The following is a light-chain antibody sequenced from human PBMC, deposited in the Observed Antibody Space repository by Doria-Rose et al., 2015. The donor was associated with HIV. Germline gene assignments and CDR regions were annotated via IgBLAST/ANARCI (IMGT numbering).Light chain of an antibody. Sequence: TQSPGTLSLSPGERATLSCRASQRIKSSYLAWYQHRPGQAPRLLIYDAFTRATGIPDRFSGSGSGTDFTLTISRLEPEDVAVYYCQQYGTSRGTFGQGTRLEIK. J-gene: IGKJ5*01. V-gene: IGKV3-20*01. CDR1: QRIKSSY. CDR3: QQYGTSRGT. CDR2: DAF.